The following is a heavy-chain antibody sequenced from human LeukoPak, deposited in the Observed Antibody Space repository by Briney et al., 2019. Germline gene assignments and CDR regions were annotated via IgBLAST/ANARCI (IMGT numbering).Heavy chain of an antibody. V-gene: IGHV4-59*01. CDR3: ARDQDYDAFDI. CDR1: GGFISSYY. J-gene: IGHJ3*02. CDR2: IYYSGST. D-gene: IGHD4-11*01. Sequence: SETLSLTCTVSGGFISSYYWSWIRQPPGKGLEWIGHIYYSGSTNYNPSLKSRVTISVDTSKNQFSLKLSSVTAADTAVYYCARDQDYDAFDIWGQGTMVTVSS.